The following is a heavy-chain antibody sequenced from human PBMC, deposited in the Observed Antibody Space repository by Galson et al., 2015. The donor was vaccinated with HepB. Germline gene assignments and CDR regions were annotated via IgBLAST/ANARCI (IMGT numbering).Heavy chain of an antibody. J-gene: IGHJ4*02. CDR2: IIPIFGTA. D-gene: IGHD6-13*01. Sequence: SVKVSCKASGGTFSSYAISWVRQAPGQGLEWMGGIIPIFGTANYAQKFQGRVTITADESTSTAYMELSSLRSEDTAVYYCARGGGIAARRYSSSWYPDYWGQGTLVTVSS. CDR1: GGTFSSYA. V-gene: IGHV1-69*13. CDR3: ARGGGIAARRYSSSWYPDY.